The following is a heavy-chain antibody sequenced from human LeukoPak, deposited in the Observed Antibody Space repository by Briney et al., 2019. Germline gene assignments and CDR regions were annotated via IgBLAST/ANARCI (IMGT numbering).Heavy chain of an antibody. V-gene: IGHV3-30-3*01. CDR3: ARPLQTYYYDSSGYFPFGY. Sequence: GGSLRLSCAASGFTFSTYTMHWVRQAPGKGQQWVAAISYDGYNKDYADSVKGRFTISRDNSKNALYLQMNSLRAEDTAVYYCARPLQTYYYDSSGYFPFGYWGQGTLVTVSS. D-gene: IGHD3-22*01. CDR2: ISYDGYNK. J-gene: IGHJ4*02. CDR1: GFTFSTYT.